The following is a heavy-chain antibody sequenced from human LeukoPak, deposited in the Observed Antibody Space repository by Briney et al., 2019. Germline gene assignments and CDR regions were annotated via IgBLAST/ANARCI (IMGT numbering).Heavy chain of an antibody. Sequence: GESLKISCKGSGYSFTSYWIGWVRQMPGKGLEWMGIIYPGDPDTRYSPSFQGQVTISADKSISTAYLQWSSLKASDTAMYYCARPTYYYDSSGFLETSYFDYWGQGTLVTVSS. D-gene: IGHD3-22*01. CDR3: ARPTYYYDSSGFLETSYFDY. CDR2: IYPGDPDT. CDR1: GYSFTSYW. J-gene: IGHJ4*02. V-gene: IGHV5-51*01.